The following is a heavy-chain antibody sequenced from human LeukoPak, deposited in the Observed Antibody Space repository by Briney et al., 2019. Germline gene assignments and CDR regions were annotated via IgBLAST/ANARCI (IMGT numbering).Heavy chain of an antibody. CDR2: IYYSGST. CDR3: ARPRNYDILTGYYWLSPFDY. V-gene: IGHV4-39*01. CDR1: GGSISSSSYY. J-gene: IGHJ4*02. Sequence: TSETLSLTCTVSGGSISSSSYYWGWIRQPPGKGLEWIGSIYYSGSTYYNPSLKSRVTISVDTSKNQFSLKLSSVTAADTAVYYCARPRNYDILTGYYWLSPFDYWGQGTLVTVSS. D-gene: IGHD3-9*01.